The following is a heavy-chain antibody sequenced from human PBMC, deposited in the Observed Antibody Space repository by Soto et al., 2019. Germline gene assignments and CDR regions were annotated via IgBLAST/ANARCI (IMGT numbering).Heavy chain of an antibody. V-gene: IGHV3-23*01. Sequence: EVQVLESGGGLVQPGGSLRLSCIASGLTLSNYAMTWVRQAPGRGQEWVSTVTGSGSTYYADSVKGRFTIFRDNSKNILNLQMNSLRAEDTAIYDCAKSLRTTAATGYWFDPWGQGSQVTVSS. J-gene: IGHJ5*02. CDR3: AKSLRTTAATGYWFDP. CDR1: GLTLSNYA. CDR2: VTGSGST. D-gene: IGHD4-17*01.